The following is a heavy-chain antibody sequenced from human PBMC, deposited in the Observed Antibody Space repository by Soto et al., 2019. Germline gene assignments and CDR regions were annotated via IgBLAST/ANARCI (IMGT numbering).Heavy chain of an antibody. J-gene: IGHJ4*02. V-gene: IGHV4-4*02. Sequence: TSETLSLTCTVSGDSISNTNWWSWVRQPPGKGLEWIGEIYHTGSTNYNPSLGSRVIISVDKSKNQFSLELSFVTAADTAVYYCARVGVSLARGVSSRFDYWGLGTLVTVSS. CDR1: GDSISNTNW. D-gene: IGHD3-10*01. CDR3: ARVGVSLARGVSSRFDY. CDR2: IYHTGST.